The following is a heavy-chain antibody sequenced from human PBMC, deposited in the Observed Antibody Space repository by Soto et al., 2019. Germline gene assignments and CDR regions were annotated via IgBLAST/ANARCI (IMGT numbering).Heavy chain of an antibody. CDR1: GFTFSSYW. CDR2: IKQDGSEK. J-gene: IGHJ6*02. D-gene: IGHD3-3*01. V-gene: IGHV3-7*05. Sequence: GGSLRLSCAASGFTFSSYWMSWVRQAPGKGLEWVANIKQDGSEKYYVDSVKGRFTISRDNAKNSLYLQMNSLRAEDTAVYYCARDQYYDFWNYYGMDVWGQGTTVTVSS. CDR3: ARDQYYDFWNYYGMDV.